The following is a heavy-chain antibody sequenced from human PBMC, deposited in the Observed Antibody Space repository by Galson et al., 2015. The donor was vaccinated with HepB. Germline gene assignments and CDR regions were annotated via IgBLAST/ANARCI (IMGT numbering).Heavy chain of an antibody. CDR3: ARDQPYSSSWKRYYFDY. Sequence: SVKVSCKASGYTFTSYYMRWVRQAPGQGLEWIGIINPSGGSTSYAQKFQGRVTMTRDTSTSTVYMELSSLRSEDTAVYYCARDQPYSSSWKRYYFDYWGQGTLVTVSS. J-gene: IGHJ4*02. CDR2: INPSGGST. V-gene: IGHV1-46*01. D-gene: IGHD6-13*01. CDR1: GYTFTSYY.